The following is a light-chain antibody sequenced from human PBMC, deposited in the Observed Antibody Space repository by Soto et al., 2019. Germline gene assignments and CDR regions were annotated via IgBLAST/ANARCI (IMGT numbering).Light chain of an antibody. CDR1: SSNIGAGYD. Sequence: QSVLTQPPSVSGAPGQRVTISCTGSSSNIGAGYDVHWYQQLPGKAPKLLIYYDDLLPSGVSDRFSGSKSGTSASLAISGLQSEDEADYYCAVWDDSLNGPVFGGGTKLTVL. V-gene: IGLV1-36*01. CDR2: YDD. J-gene: IGLJ2*01. CDR3: AVWDDSLNGPV.